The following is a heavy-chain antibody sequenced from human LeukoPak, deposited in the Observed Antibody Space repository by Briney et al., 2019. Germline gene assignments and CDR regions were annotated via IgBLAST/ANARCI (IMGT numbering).Heavy chain of an antibody. J-gene: IGHJ4*02. Sequence: ASVKVSCKASGYTFTSYAMHWVRQAPGQRLEWMGWINAGNGNTKYSQKFQGRVTITRDTSASTAYMELSSLRSEDTAVYYCAREEYYYGSGSYYPLNYWGQGTLVTVSS. CDR2: INAGNGNT. V-gene: IGHV1-3*01. CDR3: AREEYYYGSGSYYPLNY. D-gene: IGHD3-10*01. CDR1: GYTFTSYA.